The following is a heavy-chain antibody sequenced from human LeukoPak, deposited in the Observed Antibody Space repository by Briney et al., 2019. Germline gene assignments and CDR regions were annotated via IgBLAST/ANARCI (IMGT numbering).Heavy chain of an antibody. V-gene: IGHV4-39*07. CDR2: IYYSGTT. CDR1: GGSISSSTYH. D-gene: IGHD5-18*01. CDR3: AASWGYSYGDPPGY. Sequence: SSETLSLTCTVSGGSISSSTYHWGWIRQPPGKGLEWIGNIYYSGTTYYNPSLKSRVTISVDTSKNQFSLKVNSVTAADTAVYYCAASWGYSYGDPPGYWGQGTLVTVSS. J-gene: IGHJ4*02.